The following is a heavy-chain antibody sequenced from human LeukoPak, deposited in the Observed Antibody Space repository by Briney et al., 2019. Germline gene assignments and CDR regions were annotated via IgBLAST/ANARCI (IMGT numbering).Heavy chain of an antibody. Sequence: SETLSLTCTVSGGSVSSDYWSWVRQPPGKGLEWIGYIYHTGNSDYNPSLKSRATISLDTSKNQFSLKLTSVTAADTAVYFCARHPFSSPFDYWGQGTLVTVSS. CDR1: GGSVSSDY. CDR3: ARHPFSSPFDY. CDR2: IYHTGNS. V-gene: IGHV4-59*08. J-gene: IGHJ4*02.